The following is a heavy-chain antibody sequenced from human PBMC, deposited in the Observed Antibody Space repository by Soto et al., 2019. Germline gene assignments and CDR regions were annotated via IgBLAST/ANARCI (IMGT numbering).Heavy chain of an antibody. D-gene: IGHD2-15*01. J-gene: IGHJ4*02. CDR1: GFTFSIYP. CDR3: VKSDRKDF. V-gene: IGHV3-23*01. CDR2: LSSTGDDT. Sequence: GGSLRLSCAASGFTFSIYPMSWVRQVPGKGLEWVSSLSSTGDDTYYADSVTGRFIISRDNTRDTLYLQMNSLSGDDTAVYFCVKSDRKDFWGQGTLVTVSS.